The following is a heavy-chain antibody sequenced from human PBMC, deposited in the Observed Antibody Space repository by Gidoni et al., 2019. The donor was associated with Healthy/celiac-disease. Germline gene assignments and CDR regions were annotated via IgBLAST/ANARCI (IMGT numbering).Heavy chain of an antibody. CDR3: TTTLHYEPPRFVDY. D-gene: IGHD4-17*01. CDR2: IKSKTDGGTT. V-gene: IGHV3-15*01. J-gene: IGHJ4*02. CDR1: GFTFSTAW. Sequence: EVQLVESGGGLVKPGGSLRLSCAASGFTFSTAWMSWVRQAPGKGLEWVGRIKSKTDGGTTDYAAPVKGRFTISRDDSKNTLYLQMNSLKTEDTAVYYCTTTLHYEPPRFVDYWGQGTLVTVSS.